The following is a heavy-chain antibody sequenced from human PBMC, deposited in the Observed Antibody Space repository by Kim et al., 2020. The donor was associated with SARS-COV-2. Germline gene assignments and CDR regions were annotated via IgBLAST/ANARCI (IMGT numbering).Heavy chain of an antibody. D-gene: IGHD5-12*01. CDR3: ARGVVPGVDIEPY. J-gene: IGHJ4*02. CDR2: ISSSSSYI. CDR1: GFTFSSYS. V-gene: IGHV3-21*01. Sequence: GGSLRLSCAASGFTFSSYSMNWVRQAPGKGLEWVSSISSSSSYIYYADSVKGRFTISRDNAKNSLYLQMNSLRAEDTAVYYCARGVVPGVDIEPYWGQGTLVTVSS.